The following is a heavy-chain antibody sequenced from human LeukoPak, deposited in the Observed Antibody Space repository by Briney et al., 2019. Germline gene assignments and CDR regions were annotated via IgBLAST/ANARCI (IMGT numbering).Heavy chain of an antibody. CDR3: AKSVVVITFRLDD. J-gene: IGHJ4*02. V-gene: IGHV3-23*01. CDR2: ISGSGGST. D-gene: IGHD2-15*01. CDR1: GFTFSSYA. Sequence: PGGSLRLSCAASGFTFSSYAMSWVRQAPGKGLEWVSAISGSGGSTYYADSVKGRFTISRDNSKNTLYLQMNTLRADDTAVYYCAKSVVVITFRLDDWGQGALVTVSS.